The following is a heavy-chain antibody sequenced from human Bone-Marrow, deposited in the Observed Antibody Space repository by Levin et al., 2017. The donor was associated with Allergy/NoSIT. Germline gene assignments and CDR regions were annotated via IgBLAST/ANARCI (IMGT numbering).Heavy chain of an antibody. Sequence: GGSLRLSCAASGFTFSSYAMHWVRQAPGKGLEWVAVISYDGSNKYYADSVKGRFTISRDNSKNTLYLQMNSLRAEDTAVYYCARDYIVVVTPLKDAFDIWGQGTMVTVSS. CDR3: ARDYIVVVTPLKDAFDI. CDR2: ISYDGSNK. J-gene: IGHJ3*02. CDR1: GFTFSSYA. V-gene: IGHV3-30-3*01. D-gene: IGHD2-21*02.